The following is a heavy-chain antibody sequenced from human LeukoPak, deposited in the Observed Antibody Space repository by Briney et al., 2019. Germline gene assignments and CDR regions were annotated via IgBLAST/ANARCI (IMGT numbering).Heavy chain of an antibody. J-gene: IGHJ4*02. CDR2: ISYDGSNK. D-gene: IGHD1-1*01. Sequence: GRSLRLSCAASGFTFSSYAMHWVRQAPGKGLEWVAVISYDGSNKYYADSVKGRFTISRDNSKNTLYLQMNSLRAEDAAVYYCARDRTGIFDYWGQGTLVTVSS. CDR1: GFTFSSYA. CDR3: ARDRTGIFDY. V-gene: IGHV3-30*04.